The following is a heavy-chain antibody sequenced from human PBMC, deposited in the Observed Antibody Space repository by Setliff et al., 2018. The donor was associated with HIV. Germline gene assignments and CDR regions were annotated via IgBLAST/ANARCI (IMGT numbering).Heavy chain of an antibody. CDR1: GGSISSSSYS. CDR2: IYSGGTT. CDR3: ARHAVPHYYDSSGPS. V-gene: IGHV4-39*07. Sequence: SETLSLTCTVSGGSISSSSYSWGWIRQPPGKGLEWIGNIYSGGTTYYNSSLRSRVTISVDTSKNPFSLKLNSVTAADTAVYYCARHAVPHYYDSSGPSWGPGTLVTVSS. J-gene: IGHJ5*02. D-gene: IGHD3-22*01.